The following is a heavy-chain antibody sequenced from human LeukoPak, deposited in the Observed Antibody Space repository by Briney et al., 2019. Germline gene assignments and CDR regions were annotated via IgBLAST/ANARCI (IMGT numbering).Heavy chain of an antibody. CDR1: GGSINTFY. Sequence: SETLSLTCTVSGGSINTFYWSWIRQPGGKGLDWIGRIYTRGNTNYNHSLKSRVTMSVDTSKNQFSLKLSSLTAADTAIYYCTREYGFMTTVFHAFDIWGQGTMVTVSS. CDR2: IYTRGNT. J-gene: IGHJ3*02. D-gene: IGHD4-17*01. CDR3: TREYGFMTTVFHAFDI. V-gene: IGHV4-4*07.